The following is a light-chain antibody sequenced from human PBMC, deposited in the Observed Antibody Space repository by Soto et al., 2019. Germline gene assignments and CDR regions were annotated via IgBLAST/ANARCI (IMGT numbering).Light chain of an antibody. V-gene: IGKV3-11*01. J-gene: IGKJ5*01. CDR2: DTS. CDR1: QSPSNY. CDR3: QQRNSWPPTFT. Sequence: EIVLTQSPATLSLSPGERATLSCRASQSPSNYVAWYQQKPGQAPRLLIYDTSIRATGIPARFSGSGSGTDFTLTISSLEPEDFAVYYCQQRNSWPPTFTFGQGTRLEIK.